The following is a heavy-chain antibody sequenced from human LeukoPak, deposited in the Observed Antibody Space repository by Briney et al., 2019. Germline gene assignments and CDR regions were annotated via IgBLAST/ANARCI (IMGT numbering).Heavy chain of an antibody. CDR1: GGSISSYY. V-gene: IGHV4-4*07. Sequence: SETLSLTCTVSGGSISSYYWSWIRQPAGKGLEWIGRIYTSGSTNYNPSLKSRVTMSVDTSKNQFSLKLSSVTAADTAVYYCAREWFGELLSSGSYYYYMDVWGKGTTVTVSS. CDR2: IYTSGST. CDR3: AREWFGELLSSGSYYYYMDV. J-gene: IGHJ6*03. D-gene: IGHD3-10*01.